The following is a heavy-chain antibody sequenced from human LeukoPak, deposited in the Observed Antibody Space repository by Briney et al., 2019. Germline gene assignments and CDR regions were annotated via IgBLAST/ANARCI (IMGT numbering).Heavy chain of an antibody. J-gene: IGHJ4*02. CDR3: AYSSLYYFDF. Sequence: GGSLRLSCAASGFTFSNYWMHWVRQAPGKGLVWVSHINTDGSSTNYADSVMGRFTIPRDNAKNTLYLQMNSLRAEDTAVYYCAYSSLYYFDFWGQGSLVTVSS. CDR1: GFTFSNYW. D-gene: IGHD6-13*01. V-gene: IGHV3-74*01. CDR2: INTDGSST.